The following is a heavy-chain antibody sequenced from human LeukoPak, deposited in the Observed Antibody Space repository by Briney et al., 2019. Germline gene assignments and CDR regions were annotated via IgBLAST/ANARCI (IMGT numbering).Heavy chain of an antibody. J-gene: IGHJ4*02. D-gene: IGHD2-8*01. V-gene: IGHV3-74*01. CDR1: GFTFSSYW. Sequence: GGSLRLSCAASGFTFSSYWMHWVRQVPGKGLVWVSRINSDGSSTSYADSVKGRFTISRDNAKNTLYLQMNSLRAEDTAVYYCARDPGYCTNGVCYNGYYFDYGGQGTLVTVSS. CDR2: INSDGSST. CDR3: ARDPGYCTNGVCYNGYYFDY.